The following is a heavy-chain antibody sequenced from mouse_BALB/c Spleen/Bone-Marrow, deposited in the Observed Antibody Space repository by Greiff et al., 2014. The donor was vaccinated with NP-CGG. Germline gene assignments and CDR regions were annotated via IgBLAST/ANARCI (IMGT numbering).Heavy chain of an antibody. CDR2: ISSGGSYT. J-gene: IGHJ1*01. Sequence: EVNLVESGGGLVKPGGSLKLSCAASGFTFSSYAMSWVRQTPEKRLEWVATISSGGSYTYYADSVKGRFTISRDTAKNTLYLRMSSLRSEDTAIYYCARQDYYGSSPHWYFDVWGAGTTVTVSS. CDR1: GFTFSSYA. CDR3: ARQDYYGSSPHWYFDV. V-gene: IGHV5-9-3*01. D-gene: IGHD1-1*01.